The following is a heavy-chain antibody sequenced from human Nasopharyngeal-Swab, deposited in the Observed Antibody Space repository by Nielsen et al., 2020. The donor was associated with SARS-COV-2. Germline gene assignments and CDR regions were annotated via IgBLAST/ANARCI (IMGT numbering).Heavy chain of an antibody. CDR1: GGSISSYY. CDR3: ARDDIVVVPAAPFSYYYYGMDV. D-gene: IGHD2-2*01. Sequence: SETLSLTCTVSGGSISSYYWSWIRQPPGKGLEWIGYIYYSGSTNYNPSLKSRVTISVDTSKNQFSLKLSSVTAADTAVYYCARDDIVVVPAAPFSYYYYGMDVWGQGTTVTASS. J-gene: IGHJ6*02. V-gene: IGHV4-59*01. CDR2: IYYSGST.